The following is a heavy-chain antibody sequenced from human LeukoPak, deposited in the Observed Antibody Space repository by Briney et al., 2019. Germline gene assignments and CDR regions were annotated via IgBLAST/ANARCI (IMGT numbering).Heavy chain of an antibody. CDR3: ARLMSGSYCDY. J-gene: IGHJ4*02. D-gene: IGHD1-26*01. Sequence: GASVTVSCKASGYTFTGYYMHWVRQAPGQGLEWMGWINPNSGGTNYAQKFQGRVTMTRDTSISTAYMELSRLRSDDTAMYYCARLMSGSYCDYWGQGTLVTVSS. V-gene: IGHV1-2*02. CDR1: GYTFTGYY. CDR2: INPNSGGT.